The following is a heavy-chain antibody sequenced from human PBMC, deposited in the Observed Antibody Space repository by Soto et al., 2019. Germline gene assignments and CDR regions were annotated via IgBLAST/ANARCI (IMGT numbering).Heavy chain of an antibody. CDR3: ARGGKQWLVRGPFDY. Sequence: QVQLQQWGAGLLKPSETLSLTCAVYGGSFSGYYWSWIRQPPGKGLEWIGEINHSGSTNYNPTLKSRVTISVETSKNQFSLKLSSVTAADTAVYYCARGGKQWLVRGPFDYWGQGTLVTVSS. CDR1: GGSFSGYY. CDR2: INHSGST. D-gene: IGHD6-19*01. J-gene: IGHJ4*02. V-gene: IGHV4-34*01.